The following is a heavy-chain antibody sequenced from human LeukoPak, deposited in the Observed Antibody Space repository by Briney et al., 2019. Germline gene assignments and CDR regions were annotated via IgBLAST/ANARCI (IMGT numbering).Heavy chain of an antibody. Sequence: GGSLRLSCAASGFTFDDYAMHWVRQAPGKGLEWVSGISWNSGSIGYADSVKGRFTISRDNAKNSLYLQMNSLRVEDTALYYCAKGLDYYDSSGQEGLDYWGQGTLVTVSS. D-gene: IGHD3-22*01. J-gene: IGHJ4*02. CDR2: ISWNSGSI. CDR1: GFTFDDYA. CDR3: AKGLDYYDSSGQEGLDY. V-gene: IGHV3-9*01.